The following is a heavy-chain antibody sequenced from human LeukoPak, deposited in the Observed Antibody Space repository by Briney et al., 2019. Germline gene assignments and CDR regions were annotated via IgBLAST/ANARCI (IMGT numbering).Heavy chain of an antibody. CDR3: ARGDSSGWYNYFDY. V-gene: IGHV4-59*01. D-gene: IGHD6-19*01. CDR2: IYCSGST. CDR1: GGSISSYY. Sequence: SETLSLTCTVSGGSISSYYWSWIRQPPGKGLEWIGYIYCSGSTNYNPSLKSRVTISVDTSKNQFSLKLSSVTAADTAVYYCARGDSSGWYNYFDYWGQGTLVTVSS. J-gene: IGHJ4*02.